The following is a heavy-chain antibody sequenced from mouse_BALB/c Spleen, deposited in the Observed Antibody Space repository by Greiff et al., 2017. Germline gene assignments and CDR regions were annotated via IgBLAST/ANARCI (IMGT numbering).Heavy chain of an antibody. D-gene: IGHD2-2*01. Sequence: DVHLVESGGGLVKPGGSLKLSCAASGFTFSDYYMYWVRQTPEKRLEWVATISDGGSYTYYPDSVKGRFTISRDNAKNNLYLQMSSLKSEDTAMYDCARDGSYYAMDYWGQGTSVTVSS. CDR2: ISDGGSYT. J-gene: IGHJ4*01. CDR1: GFTFSDYY. V-gene: IGHV5-4*02. CDR3: ARDGSYYAMDY.